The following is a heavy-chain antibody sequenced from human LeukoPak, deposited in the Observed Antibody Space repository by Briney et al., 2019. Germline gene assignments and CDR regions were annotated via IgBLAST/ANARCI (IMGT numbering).Heavy chain of an antibody. D-gene: IGHD2-2*01. J-gene: IGHJ4*02. CDR3: ARVGGYCSSTSCYEYFDY. V-gene: IGHV4-59*01. CDR1: GGSISSYY. Sequence: PSETLSLTCTVSGGSISSYYWSWIRQPPGKGLEWIGYIYYSGSTNYNPSLKSRVTISVDTSKNQFSLKLSSVTAADTAVYYCARVGGYCSSTSCYEYFDYWGQGTLVTVSS. CDR2: IYYSGST.